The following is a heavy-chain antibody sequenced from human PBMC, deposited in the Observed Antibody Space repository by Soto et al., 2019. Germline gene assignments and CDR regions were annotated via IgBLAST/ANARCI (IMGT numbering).Heavy chain of an antibody. Sequence: LSLTCAVYGGSFSGYYWSWIRQPPGKGLEWIGEINHSGSTNYNPSLKSRVTISVDTSKNQFSLKLSSVTAADTAVYYCARECDVCYNGGAFDYWGQGTLVTVSS. CDR3: ARECDVCYNGGAFDY. D-gene: IGHD2-8*02. CDR1: GGSFSGYY. CDR2: INHSGST. V-gene: IGHV4-34*01. J-gene: IGHJ4*02.